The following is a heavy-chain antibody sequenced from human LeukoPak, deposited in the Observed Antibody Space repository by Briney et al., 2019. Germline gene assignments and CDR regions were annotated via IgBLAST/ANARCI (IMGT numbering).Heavy chain of an antibody. CDR2: INHSGST. CDR1: GGSFSGYY. Sequence: SETLSLTCAVYGGSFSGYYWSWIRQPPGKGLEWIGEINHSGSTNYNPSLKSRVTISVDTSKNQFSLKLSSVTAADTAVYYCARGRKRELPHYFDYWGQGTLVTVSS. J-gene: IGHJ4*02. V-gene: IGHV4-34*01. CDR3: ARGRKRELPHYFDY. D-gene: IGHD1-26*01.